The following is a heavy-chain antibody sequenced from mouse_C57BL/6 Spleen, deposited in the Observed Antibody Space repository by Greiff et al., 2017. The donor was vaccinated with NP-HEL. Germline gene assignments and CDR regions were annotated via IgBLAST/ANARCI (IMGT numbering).Heavy chain of an antibody. V-gene: IGHV1-76*01. CDR2: IYPGSGNT. Sequence: VQLQQSGAELVRPGASVKLSCKASGYTFTDYYINWVKQRPGQGLEWIARIYPGSGNTYYNEKFKGKATLTAEKSSSTAYMQLSSLTSEDSAVYFCARPFHDYGSSPFAYWGQGTLVTVSA. CDR1: GYTFTDYY. D-gene: IGHD1-1*01. J-gene: IGHJ3*01. CDR3: ARPFHDYGSSPFAY.